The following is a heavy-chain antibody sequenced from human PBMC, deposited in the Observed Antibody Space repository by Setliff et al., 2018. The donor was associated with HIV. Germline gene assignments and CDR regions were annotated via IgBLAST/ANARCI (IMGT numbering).Heavy chain of an antibody. Sequence: PGGSLRLSCVASGFTFRTFGINWVRQAPGKGLEWVSSISKSGTYMYYADSVKGRFTISRDNAKTSLYLQMNSLRAEDTALYFCARAPSGGWWEGGVAFDIWGHGTMVTVSS. CDR3: ARAPSGGWWEGGVAFDI. CDR1: GFTFRTFG. J-gene: IGHJ3*02. CDR2: ISKSGTYM. V-gene: IGHV3-21*01. D-gene: IGHD1-26*01.